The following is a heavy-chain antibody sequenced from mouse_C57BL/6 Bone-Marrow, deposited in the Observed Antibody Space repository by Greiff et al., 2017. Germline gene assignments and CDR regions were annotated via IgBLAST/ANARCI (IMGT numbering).Heavy chain of an antibody. CDR2: INPGSGGT. J-gene: IGHJ2*01. D-gene: IGHD1-1*01. V-gene: IGHV1-54*01. CDR1: GYAFTNYL. CDR3: ATHYYYGSSYEDY. Sequence: VKLQESGAELVRPGTSVKVSCKASGYAFTNYLIEWVKQRPGQGLEGIGVINPGSGGTNYNEKVKGKATLTADKYSSTAYMQLSSLTSEDSAVYFCATHYYYGSSYEDYWGQGTTLTVSS.